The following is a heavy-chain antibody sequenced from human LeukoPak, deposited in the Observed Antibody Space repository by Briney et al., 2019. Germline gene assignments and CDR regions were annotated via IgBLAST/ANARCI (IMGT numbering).Heavy chain of an antibody. D-gene: IGHD3-10*01. V-gene: IGHV3-7*01. CDR2: IKQDGSEK. Sequence: TGGSLRLSCAASGFTFSSYWISWVRQAPGKGLEWVANIKQDGSEKYYVDSVKGRFTISRDNAKNSLYLQMNSLRAEDTAVYYCARDSALGPGAVRYYYYMDVWGKGTTVTVSS. J-gene: IGHJ6*03. CDR3: ARDSALGPGAVRYYYYMDV. CDR1: GFTFSSYW.